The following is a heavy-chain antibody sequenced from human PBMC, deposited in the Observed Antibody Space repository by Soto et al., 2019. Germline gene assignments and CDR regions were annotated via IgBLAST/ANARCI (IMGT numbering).Heavy chain of an antibody. D-gene: IGHD2-21*02. CDR3: AKGGHIVVVTAMYYFDY. CDR1: GFTFSSYA. V-gene: IGHV3-23*01. Sequence: GGSLRLSCAASGFTFSSYAMSWVRQAPGKGLEWVSAISGSGGSTYYADSVKGRFTISRDNSKNTLYLQMNSLRAEDTAVYYCAKGGHIVVVTAMYYFDYWGQGTLVTVSS. CDR2: ISGSGGST. J-gene: IGHJ4*02.